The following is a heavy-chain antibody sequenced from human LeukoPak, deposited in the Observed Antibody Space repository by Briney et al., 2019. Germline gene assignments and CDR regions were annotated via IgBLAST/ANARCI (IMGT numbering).Heavy chain of an antibody. CDR3: ARGLEYSGYDPNNWCDP. J-gene: IGHJ5*02. CDR1: GGSISSGGYS. CDR2: IYHSGST. Sequence: PSETLSLPCAVSGGSISSGGYSWSWIRPPPGKGLEWIGYIYHSGSTYYNPSLKSRVTISVDSSKNQFSLKLSSLTAADTAVYYCARGLEYSGYDPNNWCDPWGQGTLVTVSS. D-gene: IGHD5-12*01. V-gene: IGHV4-30-2*01.